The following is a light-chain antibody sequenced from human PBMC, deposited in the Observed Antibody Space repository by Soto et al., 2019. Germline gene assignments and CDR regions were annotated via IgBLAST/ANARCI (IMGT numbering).Light chain of an antibody. CDR2: EVS. J-gene: IGLJ3*02. Sequence: QSVLTQPASVSGSPGQSITISCTGSSSDIYDYNYVSWYQQHPGKAPTLMIYEVSNRPSGVSTRFSGSKSGNTASLPISGLQAEDEAHYYCCSYARGRIWVFGGGTKVTVL. CDR3: CSYARGRIWV. CDR1: SSDIYDYNY. V-gene: IGLV2-23*02.